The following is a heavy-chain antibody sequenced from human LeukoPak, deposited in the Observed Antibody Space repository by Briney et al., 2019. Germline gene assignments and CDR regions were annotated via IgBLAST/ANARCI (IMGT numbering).Heavy chain of an antibody. CDR3: ARSVVAAIGGWFDP. CDR1: GGSISSGGYS. Sequence: SETLSLTCAASGGSISSGGYSWSWIRQPPGKGLEWIGYIYHSGSTYYNPSLKSRVTISVDRSKNQFSLKPSSVTAADTAVYYCARSVVAAIGGWFDPWGQGTLVTVSS. V-gene: IGHV4-30-2*01. D-gene: IGHD2-15*01. J-gene: IGHJ5*02. CDR2: IYHSGST.